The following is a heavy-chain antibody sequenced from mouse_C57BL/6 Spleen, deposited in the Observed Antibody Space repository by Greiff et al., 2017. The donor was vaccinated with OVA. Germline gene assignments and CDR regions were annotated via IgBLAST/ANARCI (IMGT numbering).Heavy chain of an antibody. CDR3: ARADSYYFDY. CDR1: GYSITSGYY. J-gene: IGHJ2*01. Sequence: DVKLQESGPGLVKPSQSLSLTCSVTGYSITSGYYWNWIRQFPGNKLEWMGYISYDGSNNYNPSLKNRISITRDTSKNQFFLKLNSVTTEDTATYYCARADSYYFDYWGQGTTLTVSS. V-gene: IGHV3-6*01. CDR2: ISYDGSN.